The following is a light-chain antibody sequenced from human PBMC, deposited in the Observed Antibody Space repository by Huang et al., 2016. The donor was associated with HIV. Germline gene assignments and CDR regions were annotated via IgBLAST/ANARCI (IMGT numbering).Light chain of an antibody. Sequence: DIVMAQSPVSLAVSLGERATLTCRSSQSVFSTSTNKDYLAWFQQKPGQPPKLRLFGSATREVGVPDRVSGSGSGTHFTLTIANLEADDAAIYYCQQYYASPQTFGQGTRV. CDR2: GSA. V-gene: IGKV4-1*01. CDR3: QQYYASPQT. CDR1: QSVFSTSTNKDY. J-gene: IGKJ1*01.